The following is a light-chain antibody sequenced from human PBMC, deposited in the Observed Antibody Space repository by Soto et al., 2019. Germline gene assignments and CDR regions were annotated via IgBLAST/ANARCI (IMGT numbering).Light chain of an antibody. CDR2: DVS. J-gene: IGLJ2*01. CDR1: SSDVGDYDY. CDR3: SSYTSSSTHVV. V-gene: IGLV2-14*01. Sequence: QSVLTQPASVSGSPGQSITISCTGTSSDVGDYDYVSWYRQHPGKAPKLMIFDVSNRPSGVSNRFSGSKSGNTASLTISGLQAEDEADYYCSSYTSSSTHVVFGGGTKLTVL.